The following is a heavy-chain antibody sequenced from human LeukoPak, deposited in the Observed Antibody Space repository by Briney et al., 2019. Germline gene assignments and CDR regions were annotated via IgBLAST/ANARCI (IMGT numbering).Heavy chain of an antibody. Sequence: PSQTLSLTCTVSGGSISSGDYYWSWIRQPPGKGLEWIGYIYYSGSTYYNPSLKSRVTISVDTSKNQFSLKLSSVTAADTAVYYCARDEKTYYDFWSGNIPGASDIWGQGTMVTVSS. V-gene: IGHV4-30-4*08. D-gene: IGHD3-3*01. CDR3: ARDEKTYYDFWSGNIPGASDI. CDR1: GGSISSGDYY. J-gene: IGHJ3*02. CDR2: IYYSGST.